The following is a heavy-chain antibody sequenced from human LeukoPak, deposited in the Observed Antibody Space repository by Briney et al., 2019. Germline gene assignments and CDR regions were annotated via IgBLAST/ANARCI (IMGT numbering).Heavy chain of an antibody. D-gene: IGHD5-18*01. CDR2: IWYDGSNK. Sequence: PGGSLRLSCAASGFTFSSYGMHWVRQAPVKGLEWVAVIWYDGSNKYYADSVKGRFTISRDNSKNTLYLQMNSLRAEDTAVYYCARDAGDTAMVNYFDYWGQGTLVTVSS. CDR1: GFTFSSYG. V-gene: IGHV3-33*01. J-gene: IGHJ4*02. CDR3: ARDAGDTAMVNYFDY.